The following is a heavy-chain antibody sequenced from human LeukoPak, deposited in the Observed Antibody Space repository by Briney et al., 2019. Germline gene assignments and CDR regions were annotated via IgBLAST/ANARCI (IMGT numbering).Heavy chain of an antibody. D-gene: IGHD3-22*01. J-gene: IGHJ3*02. V-gene: IGHV3-48*01. Sequence: GRSLRLSCAVSGFTLSSYNMNWVRQAPGKGLESLSYISSISSTIYYADSVKGRFTISRDNAKNSLYLQMNSLRAEDTAVYYWARDRTYYYDSIGYYVGDDAFDIWGQGTMVSVSS. CDR3: ARDRTYYYDSIGYYVGDDAFDI. CDR1: GFTLSSYN. CDR2: ISSISSTI.